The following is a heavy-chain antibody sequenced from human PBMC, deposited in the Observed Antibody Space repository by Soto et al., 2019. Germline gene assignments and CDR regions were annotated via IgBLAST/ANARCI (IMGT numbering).Heavy chain of an antibody. V-gene: IGHV4-34*01. CDR1: GGPFSGYD. D-gene: IGHD1-26*01. CDR2: INHSGST. J-gene: IGHJ1*01. CDR3: ASGRKKWELLQAEYSQH. Sequence: SNTQSLTCGDYGGPFSGYDWSWIRQPPGKGLEWIGEINHSGSTNYNPSLKSRVTISVDTSKNQFSLKLSSVTAADTAVYYCASGRKKWELLQAEYSQHWGQGTLVTVSS.